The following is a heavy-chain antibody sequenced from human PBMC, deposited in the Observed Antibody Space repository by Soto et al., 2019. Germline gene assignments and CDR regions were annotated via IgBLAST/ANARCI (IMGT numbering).Heavy chain of an antibody. Sequence: QVQLVESGGGVVQPGRSLRLSCAASGFTFSSYRMHWVRQAPGKGLEWVAVISYDGSNKYYADSVKGRFTISRDNSKNTLDLQMNSLRAEDTAVYYCAKEGSYYDSSGYYYPGGMDVWGQGTTVTVSS. V-gene: IGHV3-30*18. CDR3: AKEGSYYDSSGYYYPGGMDV. J-gene: IGHJ6*02. D-gene: IGHD3-22*01. CDR2: ISYDGSNK. CDR1: GFTFSSYR.